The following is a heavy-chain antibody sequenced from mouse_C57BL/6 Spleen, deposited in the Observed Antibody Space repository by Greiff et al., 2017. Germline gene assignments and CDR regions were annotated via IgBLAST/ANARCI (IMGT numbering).Heavy chain of an antibody. CDR3: VRRGQGNYFDH. CDR1: GFSFNTYA. V-gene: IGHV10-1*01. J-gene: IGHJ2*01. CDR2: IRSKSNNYAT. Sequence: EVQVVESGGGLVQPKGSLKLSCAASGFSFNTYAINWVRQAPGKGLEWVARIRSKSNNYATYYADTVKDRFTISRDDSESILYLQMNNLKTEDTDVDYCVRRGQGNYFDHWGQGTTLTVSS. D-gene: IGHD3-3*01.